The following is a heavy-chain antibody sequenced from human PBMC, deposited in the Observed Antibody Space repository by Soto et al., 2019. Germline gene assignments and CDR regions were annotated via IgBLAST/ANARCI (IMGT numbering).Heavy chain of an antibody. D-gene: IGHD3-22*01. CDR2: IYYSGTT. V-gene: IGHV4-39*01. CDR3: ARRPSYYYDSSGFDPFDY. CDR1: GGSISSKNYY. Sequence: QLLESGPGLVKPSETLSLTCSVSGGSISSKNYYWGWIRQPPGKGLEWIGIIYYSGTTYYNPSLKSRVIISVDTSKNQFSLKLSSVTAADTAVYYCARRPSYYYDSSGFDPFDYWGQGTLVTVSS. J-gene: IGHJ4*02.